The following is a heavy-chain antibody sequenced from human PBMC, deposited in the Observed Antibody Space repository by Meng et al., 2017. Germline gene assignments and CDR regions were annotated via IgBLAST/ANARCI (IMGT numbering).Heavy chain of an antibody. CDR2: IYPGDSDT. J-gene: IGHJ4*02. D-gene: IGHD3-10*01. CDR3: ARPHYGSGSYQYHH. Sequence: KVSCKGSGYSFTSYWIGWVHQMPGKGLEWMGIIYPGDSDTRYSPSFQGQVTISADKSISTAYLQWSSLKASDTAMYYCARPHYGSGSYQYHHWGQGTLVTVSS. V-gene: IGHV5-51*07. CDR1: GYSFTSYW.